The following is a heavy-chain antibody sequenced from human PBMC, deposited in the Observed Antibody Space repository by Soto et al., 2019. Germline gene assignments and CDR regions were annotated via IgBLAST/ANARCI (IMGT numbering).Heavy chain of an antibody. Sequence: EVQLLESGGGLVQPGGSLRLSCAASGLTFSSYAMSWVRQAPGKGLEWVSAISGGGGSTYYADSVKGRFPISRDNSKNALYLQMNSLRAEDTAVYYCAKDQVVMAFDIWGQGTMVTVSS. CDR1: GLTFSSYA. J-gene: IGHJ3*02. CDR3: AKDQVVMAFDI. D-gene: IGHD2-15*01. CDR2: ISGGGGST. V-gene: IGHV3-23*01.